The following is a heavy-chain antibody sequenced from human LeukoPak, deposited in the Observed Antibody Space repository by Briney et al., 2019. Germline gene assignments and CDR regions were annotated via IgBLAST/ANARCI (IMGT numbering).Heavy chain of an antibody. CDR2: IASDGSST. J-gene: IGHJ4*02. D-gene: IGHD4-23*01. Sequence: GGPLRLSCAASGFTFSSYWMNWVRQAPGKGLVWVSRIASDGSSTTYADSVKGRFSIPRDNAKNTLYLQMNSLRVEDTAVYYCARGRPHGNDYWGQGTLVTVSS. V-gene: IGHV3-74*01. CDR1: GFTFSSYW. CDR3: ARGRPHGNDY.